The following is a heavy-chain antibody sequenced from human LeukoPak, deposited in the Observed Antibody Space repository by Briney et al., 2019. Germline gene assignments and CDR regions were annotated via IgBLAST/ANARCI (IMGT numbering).Heavy chain of an antibody. CDR2: INHSGSF. J-gene: IGHJ5*02. D-gene: IGHD1-1*01. CDR3: ARSLLSRRHSATWYPLDR. CDR1: GGSLSDYSFSAYY. V-gene: IGHV4-34*01. Sequence: SETLSLTCTMYGGSLSDYSFSAYYWTWIRQPPGKGLEWIGEINHSGSFNSNPSLKSRATLSVDASRSRFSLRLTSVTAADTAMYYCARSLLSRRHSATWYPLDRWGQGTLVTVSS.